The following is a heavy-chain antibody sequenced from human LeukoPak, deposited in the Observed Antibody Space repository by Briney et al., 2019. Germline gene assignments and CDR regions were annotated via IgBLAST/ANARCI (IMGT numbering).Heavy chain of an antibody. CDR3: ARHGGGYDTSGYYYYWFAP. V-gene: IGHV4-4*09. J-gene: IGHJ5*02. CDR1: GGSISSDY. D-gene: IGHD3-22*01. CDR2: IYTSRST. Sequence: PSETLSLTCTVAGGSISSDYWSWIRQPPGKGMEWIGYIYTSRSTNYNPSLKSRVTISLDTSKNQASLKLSSVTAADTAVYYCARHGGGYDTSGYYYYWFAPWGQGTLVTVSS.